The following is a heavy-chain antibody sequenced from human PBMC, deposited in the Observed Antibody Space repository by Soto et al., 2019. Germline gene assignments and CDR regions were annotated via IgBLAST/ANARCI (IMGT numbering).Heavy chain of an antibody. CDR3: AKVDRYYYGSGSYYSSPAFDY. D-gene: IGHD3-10*01. CDR1: GFHFSSYA. J-gene: IGHJ4*02. Sequence: GGSQSLSCAASGFHFSSYAMSWVRQAPGKGLEWVSAISGSGGSTYYADSVKGRFTISRDNSKNTLYLQMNSLRAEDTAVYYCAKVDRYYYGSGSYYSSPAFDYWGQGTLVTVSS. CDR2: ISGSGGST. V-gene: IGHV3-23*01.